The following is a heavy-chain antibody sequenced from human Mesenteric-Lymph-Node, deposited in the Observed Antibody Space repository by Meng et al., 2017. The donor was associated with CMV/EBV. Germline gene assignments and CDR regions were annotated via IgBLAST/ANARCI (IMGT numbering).Heavy chain of an antibody. Sequence: RQAPGQRPEWMGWISAYNGNTDYAQQFQGRVTMTTDTSTNTAYMELRGLTSDDTAVYYCGRMEAGPRGGEDLVVVPHAIPGNWYFDLWGRGTLVTVSS. J-gene: IGHJ2*01. CDR2: ISAYNGNT. D-gene: IGHD2-2*01. V-gene: IGHV1-18*01. CDR3: GRMEAGPRGGEDLVVVPHAIPGNWYFDL.